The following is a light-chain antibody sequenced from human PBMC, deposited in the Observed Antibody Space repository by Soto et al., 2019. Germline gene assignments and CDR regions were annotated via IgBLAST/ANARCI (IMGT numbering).Light chain of an antibody. J-gene: IGKJ1*01. Sequence: DIQMTQSPSTLSASVGDRVTITCRASQSISNWLAWYQQRPGKAPKLLIYMASRLECGVASRFSGSGSGTEFTLTISSLQPDDFATYYCQQYNTYSRTFGQGTKVEIK. CDR3: QQYNTYSRT. CDR2: MAS. CDR1: QSISNW. V-gene: IGKV1-5*03.